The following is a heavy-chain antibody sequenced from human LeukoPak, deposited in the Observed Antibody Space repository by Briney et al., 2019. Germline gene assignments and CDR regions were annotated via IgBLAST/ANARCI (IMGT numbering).Heavy chain of an antibody. Sequence: SETLSLTCTVSGGSISSYYWSWIRQPAGKGLEWIGRTYTSGSTNYNPSLKSRVTMSVDTSKNQFSLKLSSVTAADTAVYYCARDPGSYFLLDAFDIWGQGTMVTVSS. V-gene: IGHV4-4*07. CDR1: GGSISSYY. CDR3: ARDPGSYFLLDAFDI. J-gene: IGHJ3*02. CDR2: TYTSGST. D-gene: IGHD1-26*01.